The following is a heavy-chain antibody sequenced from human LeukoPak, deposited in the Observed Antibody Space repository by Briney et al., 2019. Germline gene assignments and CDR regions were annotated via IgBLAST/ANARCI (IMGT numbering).Heavy chain of an antibody. J-gene: IGHJ4*02. CDR1: DGSISGSDYY. CDR3: ARASTTGTTFDY. CDR2: IYYSGST. D-gene: IGHD1-1*01. Sequence: SETLSLTCTVSDGSISGSDYYWGWVRQPPGKGLEYIGSIYYSGSTYYNPSLKSRVTISVDTSKNQFSLKLSSVTAADTAVYYCARASTTGTTFDYWGQGTLVTVSS. V-gene: IGHV4-39*07.